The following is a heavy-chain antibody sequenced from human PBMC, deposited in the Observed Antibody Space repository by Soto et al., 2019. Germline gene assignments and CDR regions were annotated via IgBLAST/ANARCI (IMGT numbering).Heavy chain of an antibody. D-gene: IGHD6-19*01. J-gene: IGHJ4*02. Sequence: EVQLVESGGGLVQPGGSLRLSCTASGFTFSGFWMHWVRQAPGKGLVWVSRINGDGSVTNYADSVKGRFTISRDNAKNTLYLQMNRLRVEDTAVYYCVRVKETSGLGASDYWGQGTLVTVSS. V-gene: IGHV3-74*01. CDR3: VRVKETSGLGASDY. CDR1: GFTFSGFW. CDR2: INGDGSVT.